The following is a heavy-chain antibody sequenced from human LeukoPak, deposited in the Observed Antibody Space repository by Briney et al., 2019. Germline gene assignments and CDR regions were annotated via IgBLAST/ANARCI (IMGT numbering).Heavy chain of an antibody. CDR1: GGSISSSSYY. J-gene: IGHJ4*02. Sequence: SETLSLTCTVSGGSISSSSYYWGWIRQPPGKGLEWIGSIYYSGSTYYNPSLKSRATISEDRSKNQFTLKLSSVTAADTAVYYCVRWDRGANLESDYWGQGTLVTVSS. CDR3: VRWDRGANLESDY. V-gene: IGHV4-39*06. CDR2: IYYSGST. D-gene: IGHD4/OR15-4a*01.